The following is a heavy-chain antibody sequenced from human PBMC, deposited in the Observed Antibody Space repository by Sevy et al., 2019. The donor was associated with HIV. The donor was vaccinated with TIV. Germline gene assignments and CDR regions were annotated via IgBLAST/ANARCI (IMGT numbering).Heavy chain of an antibody. CDR3: ARDRYYDASGYYYYYYGMDV. D-gene: IGHD3-22*01. V-gene: IGHV3-66*01. Sequence: GGSLRLSCEASGFTVSGNYMAWVRLAPGKGLEWVSLIDSGGSTYYEDSVKGRFTISRDKAKNTLYLQMNPLRAEDTAVYFCARDRYYDASGYYYYYYGMDVWGQGTTVTVSS. CDR1: GFTVSGNY. J-gene: IGHJ6*02. CDR2: IDSGGST.